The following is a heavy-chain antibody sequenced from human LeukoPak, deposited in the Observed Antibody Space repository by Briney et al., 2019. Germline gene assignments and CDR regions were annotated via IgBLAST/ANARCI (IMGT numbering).Heavy chain of an antibody. V-gene: IGHV4-34*01. J-gene: IGHJ4*02. CDR1: GGSFSGYY. CDR3: ARDPIAGRVGYYFDY. Sequence: SETLSLTCAVYGGSFSGYYWSWLRQPPGKGLEWIGEINHSGSTNYNPSLKSRVTISVDTSKNQFSLKLSSVTAADTAVYYCARDPIAGRVGYYFDYWGQGTLVTVSS. D-gene: IGHD6-13*01. CDR2: INHSGST.